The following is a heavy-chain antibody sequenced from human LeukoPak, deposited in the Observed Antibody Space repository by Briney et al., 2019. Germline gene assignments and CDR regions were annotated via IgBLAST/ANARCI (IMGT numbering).Heavy chain of an antibody. CDR2: ISYDGSNK. Sequence: GGSLRLSCAASGFTFSSYAMHWVRQAPGKGLEWVAVISYDGSNKYYADSVKGRFTISRDNSKNTLYLQMNSLRAEDTAVYYCATPKRERAGAFDYWGQGTLVTVSS. CDR3: ATPKRERAGAFDY. CDR1: GFTFSSYA. V-gene: IGHV3-30-3*01. J-gene: IGHJ4*02. D-gene: IGHD6-13*01.